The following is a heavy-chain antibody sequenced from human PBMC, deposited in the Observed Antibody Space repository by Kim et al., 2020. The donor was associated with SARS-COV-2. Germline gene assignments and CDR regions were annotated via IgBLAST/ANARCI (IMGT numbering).Heavy chain of an antibody. V-gene: IGHV3-48*02. J-gene: IGHJ6*02. D-gene: IGHD2-21*01. CDR2: ISSSSSTI. CDR3: ARDLTCGGDCYVGYYYYGMDV. Sequence: GGSLRLSCAASGFTFSSYSMNWVRQAPGKGLEWVSYISSSSSTIYYADSVKGRFTISRDNAKNSLYLQMNSLRDEDTAVYYCARDLTCGGDCYVGYYYYGMDVRGHGPTVTVSS. CDR1: GFTFSSYS.